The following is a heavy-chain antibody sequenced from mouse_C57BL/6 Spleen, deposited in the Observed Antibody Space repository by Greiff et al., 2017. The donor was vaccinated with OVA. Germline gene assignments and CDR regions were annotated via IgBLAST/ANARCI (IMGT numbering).Heavy chain of an antibody. J-gene: IGHJ4*01. CDR1: GYTFTDYE. CDR3: TRTYSVYAMDY. CDR2: IDPETGGT. V-gene: IGHV1-15*01. Sequence: VHLVESGAELVRPGASVTLSCKASGYTFTDYEMHWVKQTPVHGLEWIGAIDPETGGTAYNQKFKGKAILTADKSSSTAYMELRSLTSEDSAVYYCTRTYSVYAMDYWGQGTSVTVSS. D-gene: IGHD2-12*01.